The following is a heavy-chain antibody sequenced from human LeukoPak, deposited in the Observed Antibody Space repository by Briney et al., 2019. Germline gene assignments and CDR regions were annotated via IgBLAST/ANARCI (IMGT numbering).Heavy chain of an antibody. J-gene: IGHJ4*02. CDR3: ARNSSGNYFDY. CDR1: GNSISNTYY. V-gene: IGHV4-38-2*01. CDR2: IYNSGST. Sequence: SETLSLTCAVSGNSISNTYYWGWIRQPPGRKLEWIGSIYNSGSTHYNPSLKSRVTISVDTSKNQFSLKLNSVTAADTAVYYCARNSSGNYFDYWGQGTLVTVSS. D-gene: IGHD1-26*01.